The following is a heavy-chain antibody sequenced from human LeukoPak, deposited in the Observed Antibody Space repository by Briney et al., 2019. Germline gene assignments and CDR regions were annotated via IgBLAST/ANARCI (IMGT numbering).Heavy chain of an antibody. CDR1: GGSISSYY. D-gene: IGHD6-19*01. CDR2: MYYSGST. J-gene: IGHJ3*02. V-gene: IGHV4-59*08. CDR3: ARPQYSSGWHAFDI. Sequence: SETQSLTCTVSGGSISSYYWSWIRQPPGKGLEWIGYMYYSGSTNHNPSLNSRVTMPLDTSKNQFSLKLSSVTAADTAVYYCARPQYSSGWHAFDIWGQGTLVTVSS.